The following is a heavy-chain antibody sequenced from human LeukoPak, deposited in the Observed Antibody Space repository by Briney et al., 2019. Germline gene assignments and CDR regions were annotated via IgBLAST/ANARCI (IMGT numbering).Heavy chain of an antibody. D-gene: IGHD2-2*01. CDR2: ISSSSSTI. V-gene: IGHV3-48*01. CDR3: AKAGYIVVVPAAISDY. J-gene: IGHJ4*02. CDR1: GFTFSSYS. Sequence: GGSLRLSCAASGFTFSSYSMNWVRQAPGKGLEWVSYISSSSSTIYYADSVKGRFTISRDNSKNTLYLQMNSLRAEDTAVYYCAKAGYIVVVPAAISDYWGQGTLVTVSS.